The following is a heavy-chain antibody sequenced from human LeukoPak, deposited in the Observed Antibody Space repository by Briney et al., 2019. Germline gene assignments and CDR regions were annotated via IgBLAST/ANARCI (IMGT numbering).Heavy chain of an antibody. CDR2: IYYSGST. CDR1: GGSISSISSNNYH. CDR3: ARGERYSYVLDAFDI. Sequence: KPSETLSLTCIVSGGSISSISSNNYHWGWIRQPPGKGLEWIGSIYYSGSTYYNPSLKSRVTISVDTSKNQFSLKLSSVTAADTAVYYCARGERYSYVLDAFDIWGQGTMVTVSS. J-gene: IGHJ3*02. D-gene: IGHD5-18*01. V-gene: IGHV4-39*07.